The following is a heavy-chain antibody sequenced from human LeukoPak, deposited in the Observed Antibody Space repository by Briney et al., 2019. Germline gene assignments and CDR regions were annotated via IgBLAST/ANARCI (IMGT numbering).Heavy chain of an antibody. CDR3: ATIIRFLEWLSFDY. V-gene: IGHV1-24*01. J-gene: IGHJ4*02. CDR2: FDPEDGET. Sequence: GASVKVSCKVSGYTLTELSMHWVRQAPGKGLEWMGGFDPEDGETIYAQKFQGRVTMTADTSTDTAYMELSSLRSEDTAVYYCATIIRFLEWLSFDYWGRRTLVTVSS. CDR1: GYTLTELS. D-gene: IGHD3-3*01.